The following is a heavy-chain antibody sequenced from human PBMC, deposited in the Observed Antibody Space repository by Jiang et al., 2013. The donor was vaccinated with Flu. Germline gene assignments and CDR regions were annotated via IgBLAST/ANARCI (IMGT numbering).Heavy chain of an antibody. CDR1: GFAFISFT. CDR3: AKRVPYYYES. Sequence: VQLVESGGGLVQPGGSLRLSCAASGFAFISFTMSWVRQAPGKGLDWVSRIGGSGGDGTYYADSVKGRFTISRDNSKNTLYLQMNSLRAEDTAVYYCAKRVPYYYESWGQGTLVTVSS. D-gene: IGHD4/OR15-4a*01. CDR2: IGGSGGDGT. V-gene: IGHV3-23*04. J-gene: IGHJ4*02.